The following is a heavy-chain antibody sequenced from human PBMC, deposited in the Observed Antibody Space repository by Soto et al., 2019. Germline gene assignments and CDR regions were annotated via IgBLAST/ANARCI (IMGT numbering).Heavy chain of an antibody. CDR1: GFTFSSYG. V-gene: IGHV3-30*03. D-gene: IGHD6-19*01. CDR2: ISYDGSNK. CDR3: ARVRRSGWHDAFDI. J-gene: IGHJ3*02. Sequence: GGSLRLSCAASGFTFSSYGMHWVRQAPGKGLEWVAVISYDGSNKYYANSVKGRFTISRDNSKNTLYLQMGSLRAEDMAVYYCARVRRSGWHDAFDIWGQGTMVTVSS.